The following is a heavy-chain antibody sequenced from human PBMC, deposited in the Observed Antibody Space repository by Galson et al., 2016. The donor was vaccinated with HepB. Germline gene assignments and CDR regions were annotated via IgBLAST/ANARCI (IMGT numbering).Heavy chain of an antibody. CDR2: IYSGSTT. J-gene: IGHJ3*02. CDR1: GFTVSSNY. D-gene: IGHD2/OR15-2a*01. V-gene: IGHV3-53*04. Sequence: SLRLSCAASGFTVSSNYITWVRQAPGKGLEWVSVIYSGSTTYYADSVKGRLTISRHNSKDTLYLQMNSLRAEDTAVYYCARVSTLALYAFDIRGQGTMVTVSS. CDR3: ARVSTLALYAFDI.